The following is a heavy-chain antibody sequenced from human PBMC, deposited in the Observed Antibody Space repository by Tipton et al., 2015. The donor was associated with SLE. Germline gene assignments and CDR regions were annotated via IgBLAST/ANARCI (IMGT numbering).Heavy chain of an antibody. Sequence: TLSLTCTVSGGSISSYYWSWVRQPPGKGLEWIGYIYYSGSTNYNPSLKSRVTILVDTSKNQFSLKLSSVTAADTAVFYCARGPYPDYWGQGTLITVSS. CDR1: GGSISSYY. CDR3: ARGPYPDY. V-gene: IGHV4-59*01. J-gene: IGHJ4*02. CDR2: IYYSGST.